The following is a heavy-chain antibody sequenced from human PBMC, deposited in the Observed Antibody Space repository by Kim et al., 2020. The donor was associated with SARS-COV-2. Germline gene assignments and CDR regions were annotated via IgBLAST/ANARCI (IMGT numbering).Heavy chain of an antibody. D-gene: IGHD6-6*01. CDR3: ARGPPRIAARPQGWFDP. Sequence: SETLSLTCAVYGGSFSGYYWSWIRQPPGKGLEWIGEINHSGSTNYNPSLKSRVTISVDTSKNQFSLKVSSVTAADTAVYYCARGPPRIAARPQGWFDPWGQGTLVPVSS. J-gene: IGHJ5*02. CDR1: GGSFSGYY. CDR2: INHSGST. V-gene: IGHV4-34*01.